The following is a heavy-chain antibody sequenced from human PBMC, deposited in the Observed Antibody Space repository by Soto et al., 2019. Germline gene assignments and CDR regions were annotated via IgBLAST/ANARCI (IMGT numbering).Heavy chain of an antibody. CDR3: ARDRDDYGSGNYYNRIDF. Sequence: QVQLVQSGAEVKKPGSSVKVSCKASGGIFSTYAISWLRQAPGQGLEWMGGIIPIFGTPNYAQKFQGRVTSTADESTSPAYMEPSRLRSEDTPVYYCARDRDDYGSGNYYNRIDFWGQGTLVTVSS. CDR2: IIPIFGTP. V-gene: IGHV1-69*01. J-gene: IGHJ4*02. CDR1: GGIFSTYA. D-gene: IGHD3-10*01.